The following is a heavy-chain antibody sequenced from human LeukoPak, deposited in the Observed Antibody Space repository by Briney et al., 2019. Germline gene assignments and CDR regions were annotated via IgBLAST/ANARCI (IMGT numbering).Heavy chain of an antibody. CDR2: MSYDGNNT. CDR3: AREWGAAADY. D-gene: IGHD6-13*01. V-gene: IGHV3-30-3*01. Sequence: GGSLRLSCVASGFTFLNYAVHWVRQAPGKGLEWVAVMSYDGNNTYYADSVKRRFTLSRDSSKNTLSLQMNSLRPEDTAVYYCAREWGAAADYWGQGTVVTVSS. J-gene: IGHJ4*02. CDR1: GFTFLNYA.